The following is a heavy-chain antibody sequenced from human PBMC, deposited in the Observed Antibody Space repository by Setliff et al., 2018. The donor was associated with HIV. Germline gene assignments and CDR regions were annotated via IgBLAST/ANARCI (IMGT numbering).Heavy chain of an antibody. CDR2: INQVESEK. CDR3: AKDRYYDSSGSPFDY. Sequence: GGSLRLSCAASGFTFSSYGMHWVRQAPGKGLEWVANINQVESEKYYVDSVKGRFTISRDNSKNTLYLQMNSLRAEDTAVYYCAKDRYYDSSGSPFDYWGQGTLVTVSS. D-gene: IGHD3-22*01. V-gene: IGHV3-7*01. J-gene: IGHJ4*02. CDR1: GFTFSSYG.